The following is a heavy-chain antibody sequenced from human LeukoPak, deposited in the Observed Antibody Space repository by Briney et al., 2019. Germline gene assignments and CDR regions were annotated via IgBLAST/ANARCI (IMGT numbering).Heavy chain of an antibody. Sequence: PSETLSLTCTVSGGSISSYYWSWIRQPPGKGLEWIGSIYYSGSTYYNPSLKSRVTISVDTSKNQFSLKLSSVTAADTAVYYCARDIAAAGTDWFDPWGQGTLVTVSS. CDR2: IYYSGST. CDR3: ARDIAAAGTDWFDP. D-gene: IGHD6-13*01. J-gene: IGHJ5*02. V-gene: IGHV4-39*07. CDR1: GGSISSYY.